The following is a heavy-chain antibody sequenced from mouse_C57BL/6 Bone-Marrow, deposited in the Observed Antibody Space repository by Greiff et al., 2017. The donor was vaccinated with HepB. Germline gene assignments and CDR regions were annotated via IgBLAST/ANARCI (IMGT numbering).Heavy chain of an antibody. Sequence: VHVKQSGPELVKPGASVKISCKASGYSFTDYNMNWVKQSNGKSLEWIGVINPNYGTTSYNQKFKGKATLTVDQSSSTAYMQLNSLTSEDSAVYYCARLYYYGSLYYFDYWGQGTTLTVSS. J-gene: IGHJ2*01. V-gene: IGHV1-39*01. CDR1: GYSFTDYN. CDR3: ARLYYYGSLYYFDY. CDR2: INPNYGTT. D-gene: IGHD1-1*01.